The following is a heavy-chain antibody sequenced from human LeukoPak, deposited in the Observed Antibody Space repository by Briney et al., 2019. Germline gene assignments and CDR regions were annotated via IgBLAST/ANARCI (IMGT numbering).Heavy chain of an antibody. Sequence: ASVPLSCKASVYTFTGYYMHWVRQAPGHGLQWLGWINPNSGDTHFAQKFQGRVTMTTDTSITTAYMELSRLRSDDTAVYYCARGGNYGSGTYTAFDYWGQGALVTVSS. J-gene: IGHJ4*02. CDR1: VYTFTGYY. CDR2: INPNSGDT. V-gene: IGHV1-2*02. CDR3: ARGGNYGSGTYTAFDY. D-gene: IGHD3-10*01.